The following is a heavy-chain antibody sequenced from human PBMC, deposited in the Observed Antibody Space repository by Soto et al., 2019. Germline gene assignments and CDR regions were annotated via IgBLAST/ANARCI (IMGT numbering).Heavy chain of an antibody. CDR2: MYYSGNT. V-gene: IGHV4-39*01. CDR3: ARHGHYYGSGSYEGVNWFDP. CDR1: GDSISRSTFS. J-gene: IGHJ5*02. Sequence: SETLSLTCTVSGDSISRSTFSWGWIRQPPGKGLEWIGSMYYSGNTYYNPSLKSRVTISVDTSKDQFSLKLSSVTAADTAVYYCARHGHYYGSGSYEGVNWFDPWGQGTLVTVSS. D-gene: IGHD3-10*01.